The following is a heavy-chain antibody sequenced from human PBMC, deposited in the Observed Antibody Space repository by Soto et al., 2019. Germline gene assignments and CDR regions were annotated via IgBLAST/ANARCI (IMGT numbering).Heavy chain of an antibody. CDR3: AKGGNEQNDY. CDR1: GFTVSSNY. D-gene: IGHD1-1*01. Sequence: EVQLVESGGGLVQPGGSLRLSCTASGFTVSSNYMTWVRQAPGKGLEWVSVIYSGGGTYYADSVKGRFTISRDTSKNTVYLQMNSLRADDTAVYYCAKGGNEQNDYWGQGPLVTVSS. CDR2: IYSGGGT. V-gene: IGHV3-66*01. J-gene: IGHJ4*02.